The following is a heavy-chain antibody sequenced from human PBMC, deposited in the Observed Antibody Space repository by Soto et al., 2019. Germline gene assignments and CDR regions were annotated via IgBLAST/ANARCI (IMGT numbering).Heavy chain of an antibody. CDR2: IYWDDTK. CDR1: GFSLPTDRVG. V-gene: IGHV2-5*02. Sequence: QITLKESGPTLVKPTQTLTLTCTFSGFSLPTDRVGVGWIRQPPGKALEWLAVIYWDDTKTYRPSLKSRLTTPKDTSKYQVALTMTDMDPVDTATYYCAHAYGGRSLYWGQGTLVTVSS. CDR3: AHAYGGRSLY. J-gene: IGHJ4*02. D-gene: IGHD1-26*01.